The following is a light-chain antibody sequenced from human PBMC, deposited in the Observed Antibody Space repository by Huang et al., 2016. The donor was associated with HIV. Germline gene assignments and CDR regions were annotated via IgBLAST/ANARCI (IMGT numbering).Light chain of an antibody. J-gene: IGKJ2*01. V-gene: IGKV3-15*01. CDR1: QSVSSN. CDR3: QQYNNWPPGT. Sequence: EIVMTQSPPTLSVSPGERATLSCRASQSVSSNLAWYQQKPGQDPRLLIYGASTRATGIPARFSGSGSGTEFTLTISSLQSEDFAVYYCQQYNNWPPGTFGQGTKLEIK. CDR2: GAS.